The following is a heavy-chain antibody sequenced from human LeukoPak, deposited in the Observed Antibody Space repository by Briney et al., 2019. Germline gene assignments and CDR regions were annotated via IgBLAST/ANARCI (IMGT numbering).Heavy chain of an antibody. J-gene: IGHJ4*02. Sequence: GGSLRLSCAASGLTSSSYAMHWVRQAPGKGLEWVAVISYDGSNKYYADSVKGRFTISRDNSKNTLYLQMNSLRAEDTAVYYCAREGNYDYVWGSYRQAWYFDYWGQGTLVTVSS. D-gene: IGHD3-16*02. V-gene: IGHV3-30-3*01. CDR3: AREGNYDYVWGSYRQAWYFDY. CDR1: GLTSSSYA. CDR2: ISYDGSNK.